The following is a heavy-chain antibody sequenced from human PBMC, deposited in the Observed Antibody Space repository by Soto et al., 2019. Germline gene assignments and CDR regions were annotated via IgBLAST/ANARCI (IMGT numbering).Heavy chain of an antibody. CDR2: MSFDGSSK. CDR1: GFTFSSYA. CDR3: ARGYCNGGSCYSFEY. Sequence: HPGGSLRLSCAASGFTFSSYALHWVRQAPGKGLEWVALMSFDGSSKYYADSVKGRFAVSRDNSKNTLYLQMNSLGAEDSAVYYCARGYCNGGSCYSFEYWGQGTLVTVSS. J-gene: IGHJ4*02. D-gene: IGHD2-15*01. V-gene: IGHV3-30*09.